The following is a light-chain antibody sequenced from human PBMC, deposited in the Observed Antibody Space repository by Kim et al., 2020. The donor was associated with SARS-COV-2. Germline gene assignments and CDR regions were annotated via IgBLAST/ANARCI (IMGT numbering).Light chain of an antibody. J-gene: IGLJ1*01. Sequence: ELTQPPSASGTPGQRVTISCSGSSSNIGSNTVNWYQHLPGTAPKLLIYSNNQRPSGVPDRFSGSKSGTSASLAISGLQSEDEADYYCAAWDDSLNGYVFGTGTKVTVL. CDR3: AAWDDSLNGYV. CDR1: SSNIGSNT. CDR2: SNN. V-gene: IGLV1-44*01.